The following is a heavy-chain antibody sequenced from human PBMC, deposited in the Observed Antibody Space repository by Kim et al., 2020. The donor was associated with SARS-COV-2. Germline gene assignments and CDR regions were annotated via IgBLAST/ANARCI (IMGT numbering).Heavy chain of an antibody. V-gene: IGHV3-23*03. CDR1: GFTFSSYA. CDR2: IYSDGSST. CDR3: AKGRTDYCNWFDY. D-gene: IGHD1-1*01. J-gene: IGHJ4*02. Sequence: GGSLRLSCAASGFTFSSYAMHWVRQAPGKGLEWVSRIYSDGSSTFYADSVKGRFTISRDNSKNTLYLQMNSLRAEDTAVYYCAKGRTDYCNWFDYWGQGT.